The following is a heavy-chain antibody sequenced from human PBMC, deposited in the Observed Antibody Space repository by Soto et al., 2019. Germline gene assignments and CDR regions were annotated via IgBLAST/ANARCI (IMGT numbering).Heavy chain of an antibody. CDR2: ISDSGST. CDR1: GGSISDGYY. D-gene: IGHD3-22*01. V-gene: IGHV4-31*03. J-gene: IGHJ5*02. CDR3: ARRDRSGYSYWLDT. Sequence: QVQLQESGPGLVKPSQTLSLTCTVSGGSISDGYYWSWIRQHPGKGLEWIWSISDSGSTSYNPSLKSRLTISVDTSKNQFSLNLSSVTAADTAVYYCARRDRSGYSYWLDTWGQGTLVTVSS.